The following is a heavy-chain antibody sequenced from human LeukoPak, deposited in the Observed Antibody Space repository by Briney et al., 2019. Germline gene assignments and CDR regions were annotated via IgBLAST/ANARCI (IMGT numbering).Heavy chain of an antibody. CDR1: GGSISSYY. V-gene: IGHV4-34*01. CDR3: ARHNLSPTYYGYYYYYMDV. Sequence: SETLSLTCTVSGGSISSYYWSWIRQPPGKGLEWIGEINHSGSTNYNPSLKSRVTISVDTSKNQFSLKLSSVTAADTAVYYCARHNLSPTYYGYYYYYMDVWGKGTTVTVSS. J-gene: IGHJ6*03. D-gene: IGHD3-22*01. CDR2: INHSGST.